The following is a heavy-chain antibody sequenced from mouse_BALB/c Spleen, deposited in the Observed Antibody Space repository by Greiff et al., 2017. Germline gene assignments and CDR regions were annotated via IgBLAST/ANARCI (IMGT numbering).Heavy chain of an antibody. CDR3: ARHRADYYAMDY. CDR1: GFTFSSYT. J-gene: IGHJ4*01. CDR2: ISNGGGST. D-gene: IGHD3-1*01. V-gene: IGHV5-12-2*01. Sequence: EVKLMESGGGLVQPGGSLKLSCAASGFTFSSYTMSWVRQTPEKRLEWVAYISNGGGSTYYPDTVKGRFTISRDNAKNTLYLQMSSLKSEDTAMYYCARHRADYYAMDYWGQGTSVTVSS.